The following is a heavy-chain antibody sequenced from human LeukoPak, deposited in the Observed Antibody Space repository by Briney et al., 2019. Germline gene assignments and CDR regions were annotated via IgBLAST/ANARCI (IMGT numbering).Heavy chain of an antibody. Sequence: PSETLSLTCTVSGGSISSYYWNWLRQPVGKGLEWIGRIYTSGSTNYNPSLKSRVTMSVDTSKNQFSPKLSSVTAADTAVYYCAEVRRDTAMVTWGQGTLVTVSS. V-gene: IGHV4-4*07. D-gene: IGHD5-18*01. CDR2: IYTSGST. CDR3: AEVRRDTAMVT. J-gene: IGHJ5*02. CDR1: GGSISSYY.